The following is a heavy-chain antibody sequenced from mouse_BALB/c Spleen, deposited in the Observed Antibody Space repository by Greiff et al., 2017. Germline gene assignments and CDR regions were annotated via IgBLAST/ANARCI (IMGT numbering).Heavy chain of an antibody. CDR1: GYTFTSYY. D-gene: IGHD4-1*01. Sequence: QVQLQQSGAELVKPGASVKLSCKASGYTFTSYYMYWVKQRPGQGLEWIGEINPSNGGTNFNEKFKSKATLTVDKSSSTAYMQLSSLTSEDSAVYYCTRGTGTSKGYAMDYWGQGTSVTVSS. V-gene: IGHV1S81*02. CDR2: INPSNGGT. J-gene: IGHJ4*01. CDR3: TRGTGTSKGYAMDY.